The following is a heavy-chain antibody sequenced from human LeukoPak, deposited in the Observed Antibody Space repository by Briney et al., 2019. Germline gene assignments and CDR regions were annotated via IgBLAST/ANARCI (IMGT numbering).Heavy chain of an antibody. Sequence: VASVKVSCKASGYTFTGYYMHWVRQAPGQGPEWMGWINPNSGGTNYAQKFHGRVTMTRDTSISTAYMELRRLRSDDTAVYYCARGAHYHDISQGYDYWGQGTLVTVSS. J-gene: IGHJ4*02. V-gene: IGHV1-2*02. CDR2: INPNSGGT. CDR1: GYTFTGYY. D-gene: IGHD3/OR15-3a*01. CDR3: ARGAHYHDISQGYDY.